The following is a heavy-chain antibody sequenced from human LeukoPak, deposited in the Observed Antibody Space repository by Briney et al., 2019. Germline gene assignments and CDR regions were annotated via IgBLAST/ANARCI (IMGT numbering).Heavy chain of an antibody. CDR1: GYTFTGYY. Sequence: ASVKVSCKASGYTFTGYYMHWVRQAPGQGLEWLGWISPKNGNTSHAQKLQGRVTLTTDASTNTAYMELRSLGTGDTAVYYCARESRRYTWHDEILDYWGHGTLVTVSS. J-gene: IGHJ4*01. CDR2: ISPKNGNT. CDR3: ARESRRYTWHDEILDY. V-gene: IGHV1-18*04. D-gene: IGHD1-1*01.